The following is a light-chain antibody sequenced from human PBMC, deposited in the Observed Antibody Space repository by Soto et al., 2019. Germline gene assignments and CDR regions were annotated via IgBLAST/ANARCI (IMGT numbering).Light chain of an antibody. Sequence: QSVLTQPPSVSGSPGQTVTISCTGTSSDIGAGYDVYWYQQHPGTAPKLLIYGDSNRPSGVPDRFSGSKSGTSASLAITGLQAEDEADYYCRSYDSSLRGVFGTGTKLTVL. CDR2: GDS. J-gene: IGLJ1*01. CDR1: SSDIGAGYD. V-gene: IGLV1-40*01. CDR3: RSYDSSLRGV.